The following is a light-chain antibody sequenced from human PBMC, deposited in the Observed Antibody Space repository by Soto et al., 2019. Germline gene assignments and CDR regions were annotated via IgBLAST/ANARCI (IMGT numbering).Light chain of an antibody. Sequence: DIQLTQSPSFLSASVGDRVTITCRASQGISDRLAWYQQRSGKAPNLLIHSASSLQSGVPLRFSGSGSGTEFTLTISSLQPADFATYYCQQRDGYPITFGQGTRLEMK. V-gene: IGKV1-9*01. J-gene: IGKJ5*01. CDR2: SAS. CDR1: QGISDR. CDR3: QQRDGYPIT.